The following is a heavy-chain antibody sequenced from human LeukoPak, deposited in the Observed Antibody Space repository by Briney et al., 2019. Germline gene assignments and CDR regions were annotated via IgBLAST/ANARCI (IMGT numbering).Heavy chain of an antibody. Sequence: SETLSLTCTVSGGSISNYYWSWIRQPPGKGLEWIGYIYYSGNTNYNPSLKSRVTISVDTSKNQFSLNLSSVTAADTAVYYCAGEVGGSWFDPWGLGTLVTVSS. J-gene: IGHJ5*02. CDR2: IYYSGNT. CDR3: AGEVGGSWFDP. D-gene: IGHD1-26*01. V-gene: IGHV4-59*12. CDR1: GGSISNYY.